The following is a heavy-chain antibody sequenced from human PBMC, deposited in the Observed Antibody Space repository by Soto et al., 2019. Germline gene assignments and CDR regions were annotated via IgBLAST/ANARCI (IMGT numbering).Heavy chain of an antibody. Sequence: ASVKVSCKASGYTFTSYYMHWVRQAPGQGLEWMGIINPSGGSTSYAQKFQGRVTMTRDTSTSTVYMELSSLRSEDTAVYYCAREGAEMTSLNWFDPWGQGTLVTVS. D-gene: IGHD4-17*01. CDR2: INPSGGST. CDR3: AREGAEMTSLNWFDP. CDR1: GYTFTSYY. V-gene: IGHV1-46*01. J-gene: IGHJ5*02.